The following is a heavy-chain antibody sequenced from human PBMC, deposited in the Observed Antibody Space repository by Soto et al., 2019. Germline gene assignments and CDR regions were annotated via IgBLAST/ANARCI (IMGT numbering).Heavy chain of an antibody. CDR2: IYHSGST. D-gene: IGHD3-22*01. V-gene: IGHV4-30-2*01. CDR3: AREGYDSSGFDC. Sequence: SETLSLTCAVSGGSISSGGYSWSWIRQPPGKGLEWIGYIYHSGSTYYNPSLKSRVTISVDRSKNQFSLKLSSVTAADTAVYYCAREGYDSSGFDCWGQGTLVTVSS. CDR1: GGSISSGGYS. J-gene: IGHJ4*02.